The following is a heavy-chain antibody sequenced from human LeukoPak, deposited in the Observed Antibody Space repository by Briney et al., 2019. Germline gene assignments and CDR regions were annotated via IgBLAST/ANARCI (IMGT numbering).Heavy chain of an antibody. J-gene: IGHJ4*02. CDR1: GGSICSYY. V-gene: IGHV4-59*01. Sequence: SETLSLTCTVSGGSICSYYWSWIRQPPGKGLEWIGYIYYSGSTNYNPSLKSRVTISVDTSKNQFSLKLSSVTAADTAVHYCARERDLGGYDHFDYWGQGTLVTVSS. CDR3: ARERDLGGYDHFDY. D-gene: IGHD5-12*01. CDR2: IYYSGST.